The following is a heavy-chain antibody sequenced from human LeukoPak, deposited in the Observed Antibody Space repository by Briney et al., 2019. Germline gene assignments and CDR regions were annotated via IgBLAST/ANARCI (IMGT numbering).Heavy chain of an antibody. V-gene: IGHV3-11*01. CDR1: GFTFSDYN. D-gene: IGHD1-26*01. J-gene: IGHJ4*02. CDR2: ISRSGSTK. Sequence: GGSLRLSCAASGFTFSDYNMRWIRQAPGKGLEWVSSISRSGSTKYYADSVKGRFTISRDNAKNSLFLQMNSLRAEDTAVYYCARDMDSGPDFFDYWGLGTLVTVSS. CDR3: ARDMDSGPDFFDY.